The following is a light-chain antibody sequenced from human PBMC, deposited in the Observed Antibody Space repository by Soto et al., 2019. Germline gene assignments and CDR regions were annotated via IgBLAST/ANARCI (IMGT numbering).Light chain of an antibody. Sequence: QSVLTQPRSVSGSPGQSVTISCTGTSSDVGGYNYVSWYQQHPGKVPKLMIFDVSKRPSGVPDRFSGSKSGNTASLTISGLQAEDEADYHCCSYAGSDILMFGGGTKVTVL. CDR3: CSYAGSDILM. J-gene: IGLJ3*02. CDR2: DVS. CDR1: SSDVGGYNY. V-gene: IGLV2-11*01.